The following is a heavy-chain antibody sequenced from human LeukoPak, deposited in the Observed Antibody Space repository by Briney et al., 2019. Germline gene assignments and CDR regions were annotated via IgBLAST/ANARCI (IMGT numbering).Heavy chain of an antibody. V-gene: IGHV4-38-2*01. J-gene: IGHJ4*02. Sequence: PSETLSLTCAVSGYSISSGYYWGWIRQPPGKGLEWSGSIYHSGSTYYNPSLKSRVTKSVDTSENQFSLKLSSVTTTDKAVYYYARPTASRIPYYFDYWGQGTLVTVSS. CDR1: GYSISSGYY. CDR2: IYHSGST. CDR3: ARPTASRIPYYFDY. D-gene: IGHD2-2*02.